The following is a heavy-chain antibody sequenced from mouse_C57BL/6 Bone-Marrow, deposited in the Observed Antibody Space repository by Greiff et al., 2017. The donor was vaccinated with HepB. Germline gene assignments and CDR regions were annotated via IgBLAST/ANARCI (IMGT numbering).Heavy chain of an antibody. CDR1: GFSLTSYG. CDR2: IWRGGST. V-gene: IGHV2-5*01. Sequence: VQLQQSGPGLVQPSQSLSITCTVSGFSLTSYGVHWVRQSPGKGLEWLGVIWRGGSTDYNASFMSRLSITKDKSKSQVFSKMNSLQADDTAIYYCAKGGGLRAWFAYWGQGTLVTVSA. D-gene: IGHD2-4*01. J-gene: IGHJ3*01. CDR3: AKGGGLRAWFAY.